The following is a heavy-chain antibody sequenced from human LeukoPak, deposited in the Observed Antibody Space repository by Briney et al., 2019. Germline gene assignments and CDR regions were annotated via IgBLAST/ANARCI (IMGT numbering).Heavy chain of an antibody. CDR3: ARDSLFFDFWSGYVDY. Sequence: PSETLSLTCTVSGGSISFYYWTWIRQSAGKGLEWIGRIYAGGNTNYSPSLKSRATLSIDTSKNHFSLKLTSVTPADTAVYYFARDSLFFDFWSGYVDYWGQGILVTVSS. D-gene: IGHD3-3*01. V-gene: IGHV4-4*07. J-gene: IGHJ4*02. CDR1: GGSISFYY. CDR2: IYAGGNT.